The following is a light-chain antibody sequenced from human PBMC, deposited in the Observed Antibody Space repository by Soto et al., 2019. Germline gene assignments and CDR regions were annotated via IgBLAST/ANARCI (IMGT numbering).Light chain of an antibody. J-gene: IGKJ4*01. CDR1: QSINSF. V-gene: IGKV1-39*01. CDR2: SAS. CDR3: QHSYNVPLT. Sequence: DIHMTQSPSSLSASVGDRVTITSRASQSINSFVNWYQQKPGKAPKLLIFSASSLQSGVPLRFSGSGSGTHFTLNIASLQPEDFATYYCQHSYNVPLTFGGGTKVDIK.